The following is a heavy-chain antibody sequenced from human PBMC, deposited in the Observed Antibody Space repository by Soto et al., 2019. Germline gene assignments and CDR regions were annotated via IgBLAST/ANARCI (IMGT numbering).Heavy chain of an antibody. CDR3: AKTHGDYFYYFDY. V-gene: IGHV3-23*01. CDR2: ISGSGGST. Sequence: PGGSLRLSCAASGFTFSSYAMSWVRQAPGKGLEWLSAISGSGGSTYYADSVKGRFTISRDNSKNTLYLQMNSLRAEDTAVYYCAKTHGDYFYYFDYWGQGTLVTVSS. J-gene: IGHJ4*02. D-gene: IGHD4-17*01. CDR1: GFTFSSYA.